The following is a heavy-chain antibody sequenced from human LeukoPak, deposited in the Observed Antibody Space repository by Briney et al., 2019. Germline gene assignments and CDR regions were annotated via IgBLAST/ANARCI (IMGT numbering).Heavy chain of an antibody. J-gene: IGHJ5*02. CDR1: SGSIRSYY. Sequence: SQSLSLTCTVSSGSIRSYYWRWIRQPPRKRLEWIGYISDSGRLNFHPSLKSRVTISVDTPKSQFSLKLSSVTAADTAVYYCARGRLLEWFDNWGQGTLVSV. V-gene: IGHV4-59*01. CDR3: ARGRLLEWFDN. CDR2: ISDSGRL. D-gene: IGHD3-3*01.